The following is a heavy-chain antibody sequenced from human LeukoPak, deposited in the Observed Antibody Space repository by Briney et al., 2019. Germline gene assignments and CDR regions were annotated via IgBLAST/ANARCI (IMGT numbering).Heavy chain of an antibody. J-gene: IGHJ4*02. CDR3: ATRPHCSGGSCWPVSSFDY. D-gene: IGHD2-15*01. CDR2: INGGGDTT. CDR1: GFTFVSYA. Sequence: PGGSLRLSCAASGFTFVSYAMTWVRQAPGKGLEWVSAINGGGDTTYYADSVKGRFTISRDNSKNTLYLQMNSLRAEDTAVYYCATRPHCSGGSCWPVSSFDYWGQGTLVTVSS. V-gene: IGHV3-23*01.